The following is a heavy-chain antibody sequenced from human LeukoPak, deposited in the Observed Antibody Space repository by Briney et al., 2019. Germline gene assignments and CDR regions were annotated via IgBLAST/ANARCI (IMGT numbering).Heavy chain of an antibody. Sequence: SETLSLTCTVSGGSIRSYYWSWIRQPPGKGLEWIGYIYYSGCTNYNPSLKSRVTISVDTSKNQFSLKLSSVTAADTAVYYCARVDSSGYLLDYWGQGTLVTVSS. CDR3: ARVDSSGYLLDY. D-gene: IGHD3-22*01. J-gene: IGHJ4*02. V-gene: IGHV4-59*01. CDR2: IYYSGCT. CDR1: GGSIRSYY.